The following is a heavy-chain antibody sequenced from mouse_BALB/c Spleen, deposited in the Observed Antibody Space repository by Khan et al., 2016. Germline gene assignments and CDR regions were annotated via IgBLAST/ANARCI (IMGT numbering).Heavy chain of an antibody. D-gene: IGHD1-1*01. CDR2: ISYRGTT. CDR1: GYSITSVYA. J-gene: IGHJ4*01. V-gene: IGHV3-2*02. CDR3: RRRLDPLDY. Sequence: VQLQQSGPGLVTPSQSLSLTCTVTGYSITSVYAWNWIRQFSGNKLEWVGYISYRGTTTYNPSPKSRISITLDTSKNQFFLQLNSVTTEDTASSYCRRRLDPLDYWGQGTSDTVSA.